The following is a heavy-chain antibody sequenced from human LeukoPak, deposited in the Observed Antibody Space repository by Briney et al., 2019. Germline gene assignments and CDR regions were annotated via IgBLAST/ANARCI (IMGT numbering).Heavy chain of an antibody. CDR3: ARDLVRYSNYPFDY. Sequence: GGSLRLSCAASGFTFSSYWMNWVRQAPGKGLEWVSSISSSSSYIYYADSVKGRFTISRDNAKNSLYLQMNSLRAEDTAVYYCARDLVRYSNYPFDYWGQGTLVTVSS. D-gene: IGHD4-11*01. CDR1: GFTFSSYW. J-gene: IGHJ4*02. CDR2: ISSSSSYI. V-gene: IGHV3-21*01.